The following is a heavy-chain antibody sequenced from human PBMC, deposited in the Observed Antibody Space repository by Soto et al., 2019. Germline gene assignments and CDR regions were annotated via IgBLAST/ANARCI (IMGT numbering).Heavy chain of an antibody. D-gene: IGHD6-13*01. J-gene: IGHJ4*02. Sequence: EVQLVNSGGGSVPPGGFLRLSCAASGFTFSSYGMNWVRQAPGKGLEWVSYISGDTKTTNYADSVKGRFTITRDNAKSSLYLQLKSLRDDDTAVYYCARGGAGRPDYWGQGTLVIVSS. CDR3: ARGGAGRPDY. CDR2: ISGDTKTT. V-gene: IGHV3-48*02. CDR1: GFTFSSYG.